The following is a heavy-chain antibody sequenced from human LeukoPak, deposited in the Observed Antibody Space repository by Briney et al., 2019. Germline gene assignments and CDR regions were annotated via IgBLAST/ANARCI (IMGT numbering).Heavy chain of an antibody. J-gene: IGHJ4*02. CDR3: ARLARGGKGGYVTYFDF. CDR1: GGTFSNFA. D-gene: IGHD5-12*01. CDR2: TIPLFNTA. Sequence: PGASVKVSCKASGGTFSNFAISWVRQAPGQGLEWMGGTIPLFNTANYAQKFQGRVTITTDESTSTVYMELSGLRSEDTAVYYCARLARGGKGGYVTYFDFWGQGTLVTVSS. V-gene: IGHV1-69*05.